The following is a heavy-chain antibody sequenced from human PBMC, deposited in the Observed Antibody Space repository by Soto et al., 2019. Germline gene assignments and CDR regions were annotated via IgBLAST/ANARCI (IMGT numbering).Heavy chain of an antibody. CDR2: INHSGST. D-gene: IGHD3-3*01. V-gene: IGHV4-34*01. Sequence: LSLTCAVFGWSFCGYYWSWFRQPPGKEMEWIGEINHSGSTNYNPSLKSRVTISVDTSKNQFSLKLSSVTAADTAVSYCASYYDVWSGYATGNCFDPRGQGTLGTVPS. CDR3: ASYYDVWSGYATGNCFDP. CDR1: GWSFCGYY. J-gene: IGHJ5*02.